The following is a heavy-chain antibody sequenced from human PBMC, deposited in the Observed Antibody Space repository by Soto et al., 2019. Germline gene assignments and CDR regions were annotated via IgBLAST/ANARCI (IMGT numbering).Heavy chain of an antibody. CDR2: IIPIFGTA. D-gene: IGHD3-3*02. CDR1: GGTSSSYA. CDR3: ARGIGISVNAMDV. J-gene: IGHJ6*02. Sequence: QVQLVQAGAEEKKPGSSEKVSCKASGGTSSSYAINWVRQAPGQGLEWMGGIIPIFGTANYAQKLQGRVTIIADESTSTSYIELGSLRSEDTAVYYCARGIGISVNAMDVWGQGTTVTVSS. V-gene: IGHV1-69*01.